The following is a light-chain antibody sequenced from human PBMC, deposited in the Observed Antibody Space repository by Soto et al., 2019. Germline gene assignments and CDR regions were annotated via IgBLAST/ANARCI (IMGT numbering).Light chain of an antibody. V-gene: IGKV1-39*01. CDR3: QQRYSTPPT. CDR2: AAS. Sequence: DIQMTQSPSSLSASVGDRVTITCRASQNIINYLNWYQQKPGKAPKLLIYAASSLQSGVPSRVSGSGSGTDFTLTISSLQPEDFATYYCQQRYSTPPTFGQGTKVEIK. CDR1: QNIINY. J-gene: IGKJ1*01.